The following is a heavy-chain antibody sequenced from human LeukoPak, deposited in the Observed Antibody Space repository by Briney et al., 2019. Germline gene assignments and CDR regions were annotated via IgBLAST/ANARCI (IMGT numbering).Heavy chain of an antibody. CDR1: GFTFSTYA. J-gene: IGHJ4*02. CDR2: ISGSGGST. V-gene: IGHV3-23*01. CDR3: AKDVRGNGYYFDY. Sequence: TGGSLRLSCAASGFTFSTYAMSWVRQAPGKGLEWVSAISGSGGSTYYADSVKGRFTISRDNSKNTLYLQMNSLRAEDTAVYYCAKDVRGNGYYFDYWGQGTLVTVSS. D-gene: IGHD3-10*02.